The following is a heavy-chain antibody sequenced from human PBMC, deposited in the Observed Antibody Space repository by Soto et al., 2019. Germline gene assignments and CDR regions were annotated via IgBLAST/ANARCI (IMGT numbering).Heavy chain of an antibody. CDR1: GYSFTSYW. Sequence: GESLKISCKGSGYSFTSYWISWVRQMPGKGLEWMGRIDPSDSYTNYSPSFQGHVTISADKSISTAYLQWISLKASDTAMYYCARQEGDYYYYGMDVWGQGTTVTVSS. CDR2: IDPSDSYT. J-gene: IGHJ6*02. CDR3: ARQEGDYYYYGMDV. V-gene: IGHV5-10-1*01.